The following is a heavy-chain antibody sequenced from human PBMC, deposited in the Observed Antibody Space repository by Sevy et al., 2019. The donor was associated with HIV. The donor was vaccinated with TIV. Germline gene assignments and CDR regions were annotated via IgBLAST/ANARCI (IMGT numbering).Heavy chain of an antibody. CDR2: MKQDGSEK. CDR3: VREGLGGFSYSLDC. Sequence: GGSLRLSCAASGFTFSSYWMSWVRQAPGKGLEWVATMKQDGSEKYYVDSVKGRFTISRDNAKHSLYLQMNSLRAEDTAVGYCVREGLGGFSYSLDCWGQGTLVTVSS. D-gene: IGHD5-18*01. J-gene: IGHJ4*02. V-gene: IGHV3-7*01. CDR1: GFTFSSYW.